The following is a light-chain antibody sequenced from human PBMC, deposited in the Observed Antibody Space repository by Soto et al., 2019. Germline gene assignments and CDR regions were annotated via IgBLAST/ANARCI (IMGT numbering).Light chain of an antibody. V-gene: IGKV3-20*01. Sequence: EILLTNSPGTLSLSQGKRATLSCRASQSVSSSYLAWYQQKPGQAPRLLIYGASSRATGIPDRFSGSGSGTDFTLTISRLEPEDFAVYYCQQYGSSPYTFGQGTKVDIK. J-gene: IGKJ2*01. CDR3: QQYGSSPYT. CDR2: GAS. CDR1: QSVSSSY.